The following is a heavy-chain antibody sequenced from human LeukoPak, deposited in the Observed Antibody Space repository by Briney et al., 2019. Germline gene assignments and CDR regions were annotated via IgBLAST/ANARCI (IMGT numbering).Heavy chain of an antibody. J-gene: IGHJ4*02. D-gene: IGHD6-19*01. V-gene: IGHV4-31*03. CDR1: GGSISGGGYY. CDR3: ARGYSSGWSWDY. CDR2: IYYSGST. Sequence: SETLSLNSTVSGGSISGGGYYWSWIRQHPGKGLEWIGYIYYSGSTYYNPSLKSRVTISVDTSKNQFSLKLSSVTAADTAVYYGARGYSSGWSWDYWGQGTLVTVSS.